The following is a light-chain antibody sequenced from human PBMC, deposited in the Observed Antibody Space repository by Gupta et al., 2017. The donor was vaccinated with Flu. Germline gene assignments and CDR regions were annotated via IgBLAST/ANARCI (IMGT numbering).Light chain of an antibody. CDR3: QQYGSSPLT. V-gene: IGKV3-20*01. CDR2: GAS. J-gene: IGKJ4*01. Sequence: ERATLSCRPSQSVSSSYLAWYQQKPGQAPRLLIYGASSRATGIPDRFSGSASGTDFTLTINRLEPEDFAVYYCQQYGSSPLTFGGGTKVEIK. CDR1: QSVSSSY.